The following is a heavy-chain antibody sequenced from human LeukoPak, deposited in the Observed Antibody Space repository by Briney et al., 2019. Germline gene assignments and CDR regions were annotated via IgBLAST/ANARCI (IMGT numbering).Heavy chain of an antibody. Sequence: SETLSLTCTVSGGSISSSSYSWGWIRQPPGKGLEWIGTIYYSGSTYYNPSLKSRVTISVDTSKHQFSLKLSSVTAADTAVYYCARVSGDKYSYGSYYVDYWGQGTLVTVSS. J-gene: IGHJ4*02. CDR1: GGSISSSSYS. D-gene: IGHD5-18*01. CDR2: IYYSGST. CDR3: ARVSGDKYSYGSYYVDY. V-gene: IGHV4-39*07.